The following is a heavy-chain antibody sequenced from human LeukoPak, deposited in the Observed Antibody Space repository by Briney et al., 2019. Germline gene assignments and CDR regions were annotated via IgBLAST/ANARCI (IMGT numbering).Heavy chain of an antibody. V-gene: IGHV3-21*01. Sequence: GGSLRLSCAASGFTVSSNYMSWVRQAPGKGLEWVSSISSSSSSYIYYADSAKGRFTISRDNAKNSLYLQMNSLRAEDTAVYYCARDHVAGTPAGYWGQGTLVTVSS. CDR1: GFTVSSNY. CDR2: ISSSSSSYI. J-gene: IGHJ4*02. CDR3: ARDHVAGTPAGY. D-gene: IGHD6-19*01.